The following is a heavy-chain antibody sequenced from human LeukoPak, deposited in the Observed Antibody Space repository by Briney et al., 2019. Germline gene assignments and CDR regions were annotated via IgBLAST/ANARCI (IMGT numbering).Heavy chain of an antibody. D-gene: IGHD3-10*01. J-gene: IGHJ4*02. V-gene: IGHV3-7*01. CDR2: IKQDGSEK. Sequence: GGSLRLSCGVSGFTFSSNWMSWVRQAPGKGLEWAANIKQDGSEKYYVDSVKGRFTISRDNAKNSLFLQMNSLRAEDTAVYYCARDGPPLLWFGEGYFDYWGQGTLVTVSS. CDR3: ARDGPPLLWFGEGYFDY. CDR1: GFTFSSNW.